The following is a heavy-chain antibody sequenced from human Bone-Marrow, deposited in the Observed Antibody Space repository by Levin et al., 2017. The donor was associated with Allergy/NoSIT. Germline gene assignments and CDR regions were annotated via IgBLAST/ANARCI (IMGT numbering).Heavy chain of an antibody. CDR2: IRSKAYGGTT. CDR1: GFTFGDYA. CDR3: TRTFGGVIEALGVPFDY. V-gene: IGHV3-49*04. Sequence: GGSLRLSCTASGFTFGDYAMSWVRQAPGKGLEWVGFIRSKAYGGTTEYAASVKGRFTISRDDSKSIAYLQMNSLKTEDTAVYYCTRTFGGVIEALGVPFDYWGQGTLVTVSS. J-gene: IGHJ4*02. D-gene: IGHD3-16*02.